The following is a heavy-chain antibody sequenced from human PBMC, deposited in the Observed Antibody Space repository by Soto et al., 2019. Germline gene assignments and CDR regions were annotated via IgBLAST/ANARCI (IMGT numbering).Heavy chain of an antibody. CDR3: AKDGSGSYYTAYFDY. CDR2: ISGSGGST. Sequence: GSLRLSCAASGFTFSSYAMSWVRQAPGKGLEWVSAISGSGGSTYYADSVKGRFTISRDNSKNTLYLQMNSLRAEDTAVYYCAKDGSGSYYTAYFDYWGQGTLVTVSS. CDR1: GFTFSSYA. V-gene: IGHV3-23*01. D-gene: IGHD3-10*01. J-gene: IGHJ4*02.